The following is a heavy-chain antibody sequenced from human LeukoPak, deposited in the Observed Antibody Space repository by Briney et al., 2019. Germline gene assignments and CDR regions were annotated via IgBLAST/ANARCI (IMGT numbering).Heavy chain of an antibody. CDR3: ATEINYYDSSGSYYFDY. CDR2: FDPEDGET. J-gene: IGHJ4*02. Sequence: ASVKVSCKVSGYTLTELSMHWVRQAPGKGREWMGGFDPEDGETIYAQKFQGRVTMTEDTSTDTAYMELSSLRSEDTAVYYCATEINYYDSSGSYYFDYWGQGTLVTVSS. V-gene: IGHV1-24*01. D-gene: IGHD3-22*01. CDR1: GYTLTELS.